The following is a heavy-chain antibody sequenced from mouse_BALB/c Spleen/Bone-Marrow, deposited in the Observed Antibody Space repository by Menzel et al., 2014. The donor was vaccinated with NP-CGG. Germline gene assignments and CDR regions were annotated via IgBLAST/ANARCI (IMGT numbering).Heavy chain of an antibody. CDR3: ARLSYYGRFAC. CDR2: INPDSSTI. D-gene: IGHD1-1*01. Sequence: EVKLMESGGGLVQPGGSLKLSCAASGFDFSRYWMSWVRQAPGKGLEWIGEINPDSSTINYTPSLKDKFIISRDNAKNTLYLQMSKVRSEDTALYYCARLSYYGRFACWGQGTLVTVSA. V-gene: IGHV4-1*02. CDR1: GFDFSRYW. J-gene: IGHJ3*01.